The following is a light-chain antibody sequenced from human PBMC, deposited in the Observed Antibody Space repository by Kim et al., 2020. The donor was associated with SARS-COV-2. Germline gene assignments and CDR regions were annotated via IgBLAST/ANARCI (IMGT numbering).Light chain of an antibody. Sequence: GQSITISCTGTSSEIGSYDYVSWYQQHPGKAPKLIIYDVSNRPSGVSNRFSGSKSGNTASLTISGLQAEDEADYYCSSYTSSSTEVFGTGTKVT. J-gene: IGLJ1*01. CDR1: SSEIGSYDY. CDR2: DVS. V-gene: IGLV2-14*03. CDR3: SSYTSSSTEV.